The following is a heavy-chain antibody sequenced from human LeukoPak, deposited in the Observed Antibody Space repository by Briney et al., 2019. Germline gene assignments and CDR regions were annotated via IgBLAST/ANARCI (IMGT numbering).Heavy chain of an antibody. CDR2: IIPIFGTA. D-gene: IGHD5-12*01. V-gene: IGHV1-69*05. CDR3: ARTDIVATTGSYFGY. J-gene: IGHJ4*02. Sequence: ASVKVSCKASGGTFSSYAISWVRQAPGQGLEWMGRIIPIFGTANYAQKFQGRVTITTGESTSTAYMELSSLRSEDTAVYYCARTDIVATTGSYFGYWGQGTLVTVSS. CDR1: GGTFSSYA.